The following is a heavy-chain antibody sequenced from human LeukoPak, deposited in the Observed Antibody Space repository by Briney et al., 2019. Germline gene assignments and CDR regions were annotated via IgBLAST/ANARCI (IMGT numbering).Heavy chain of an antibody. CDR3: ARGYARNGYQSRGFDY. V-gene: IGHV4-61*02. Sequence: MPSQTLSLTCTVSGGSISSGSFYWSWIRQTAGKGLEWIGRIYPSGDSQYSPSFRSRATISLDTRNQFSLKLSSVTAADTAVYFCARGYARNGYQSRGFDYWGQGALVNVSS. CDR1: GGSISSGSFY. D-gene: IGHD3-22*01. J-gene: IGHJ4*02. CDR2: IYPSGDS.